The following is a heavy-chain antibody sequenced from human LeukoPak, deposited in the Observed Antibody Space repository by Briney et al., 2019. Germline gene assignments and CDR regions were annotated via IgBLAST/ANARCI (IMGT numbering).Heavy chain of an antibody. CDR2: INPNSGGT. D-gene: IGHD3-10*01. V-gene: IGHV1-2*04. CDR3: ARASHYYGSGSYLY. Sequence: ASVKVSCKASGYTFTGYYMHWVRQAPGQGLEWMGWINPNSGGTNYAQKFQGWVTMTRDTSISTAYMELSRLRSDDTAVYYCARASHYYGSGSYLYWGQGTLVTVSS. J-gene: IGHJ4*02. CDR1: GYTFTGYY.